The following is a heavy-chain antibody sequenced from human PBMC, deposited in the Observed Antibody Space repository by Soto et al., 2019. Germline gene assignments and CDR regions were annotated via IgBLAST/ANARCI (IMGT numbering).Heavy chain of an antibody. CDR2: IIPIFGTA. CDR3: ARGAGIVVVPAAKLYYYGMDV. Sequence: QVQLVQSGAEVKKPGSSVKVSCKASGGTFSSYAISWVRQAPGQGLEWLGGIIPIFGTANYAQKLQGRVTITADESTSTAYMELSSLRYEDTAVYYCARGAGIVVVPAAKLYYYGMDVGGQGTTVTVSS. CDR1: GGTFSSYA. V-gene: IGHV1-69*01. D-gene: IGHD2-2*01. J-gene: IGHJ6*02.